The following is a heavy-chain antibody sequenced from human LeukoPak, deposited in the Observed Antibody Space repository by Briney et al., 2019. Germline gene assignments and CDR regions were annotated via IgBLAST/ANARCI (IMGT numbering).Heavy chain of an antibody. CDR1: GFTFSSYA. V-gene: IGHV3-23*01. J-gene: IGHJ1*01. D-gene: IGHD4-17*01. Sequence: TGGSLRLSCAASGFTFSSYAMSWVRQAPGKGLEWVSAISGSGGSTYYADSVKGRFTISIDNSKNTLYLQMNGLTAEDTALSYCAKHYTVTTFKPSPRWAQGPLVTVS. CDR3: AKHYTVTTFKPSPR. CDR2: ISGSGGST.